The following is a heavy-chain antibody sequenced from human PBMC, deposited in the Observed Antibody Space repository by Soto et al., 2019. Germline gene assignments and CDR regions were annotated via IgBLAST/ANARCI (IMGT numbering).Heavy chain of an antibody. D-gene: IGHD2-2*02. CDR1: GYSFTSYW. J-gene: IGHJ6*02. CDR3: ARVPRYPSSTSCYTGYCDSYYGMDV. CDR2: IYPGDSDT. V-gene: IGHV5-51*01. Sequence: GETLEIWCKGSGYSFTSYWIGWVRQMPGKGLEWMGIIYPGDSDTRYSPSFQGQVTISADKSISTAYLQWSSLKASDTAMYYCARVPRYPSSTSCYTGYCDSYYGMDVWGQGNTV.